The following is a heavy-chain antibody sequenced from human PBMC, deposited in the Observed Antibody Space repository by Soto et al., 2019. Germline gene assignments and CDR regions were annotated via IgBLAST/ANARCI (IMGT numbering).Heavy chain of an antibody. CDR1: GGSFSGYY. D-gene: IGHD3-10*01. V-gene: IGHV4-34*01. CDR2: INHSGST. Sequence: QVQLQQWGAGLLKPSETLSLTCAVYGGSFSGYYWNWIRQPPGKGLEWIGEINHSGSTKYNPSLKSRVTISVDTSKNQFSLKLSSVTAADTAVYYCARGWFYGSPSYYNPDDDFDYWGQGTLVTVSS. CDR3: ARGWFYGSPSYYNPDDDFDY. J-gene: IGHJ4*02.